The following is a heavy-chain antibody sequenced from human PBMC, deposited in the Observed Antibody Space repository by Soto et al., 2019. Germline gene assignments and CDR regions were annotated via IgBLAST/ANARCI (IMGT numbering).Heavy chain of an antibody. D-gene: IGHD2-15*01. CDR1: GYLFTAYS. V-gene: IGHV1-46*01. CDR2: VNPSGGST. CDR3: AREENCSGGTCYSEYFHR. Sequence: XSVKVSCKASGYLFTAYSMHWVRLAPVQGLEWMGVVNPSGGSTKYAQNFQGRVTMTRDTSTTTIYMELSSLRSDDTAIYYCAREENCSGGTCYSEYFHRWGQGTLVTVSS. J-gene: IGHJ1*01.